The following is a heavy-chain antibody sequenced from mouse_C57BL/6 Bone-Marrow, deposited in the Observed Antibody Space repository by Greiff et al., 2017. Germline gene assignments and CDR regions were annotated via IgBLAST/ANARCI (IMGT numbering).Heavy chain of an antibody. Sequence: VQLKESGPGLVKPSQSLSLTCSVTGYSITSGYYWNWIRQFPGNKLEWMGYISYDGSNNYNPSLKNRISITRDTSKNQFFLKLNSVTTEDTATYYCARDRDDYCDYWGQGTTLTVSS. V-gene: IGHV3-6*01. CDR1: GYSITSGYY. J-gene: IGHJ2*01. D-gene: IGHD2-3*01. CDR3: ARDRDDYCDY. CDR2: ISYDGSN.